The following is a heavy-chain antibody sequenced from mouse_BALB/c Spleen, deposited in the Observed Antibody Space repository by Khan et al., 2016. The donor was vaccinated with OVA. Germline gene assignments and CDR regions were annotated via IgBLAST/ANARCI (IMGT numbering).Heavy chain of an antibody. J-gene: IGHJ3*01. Sequence: QVQLQQPGAELVKPGASVKLSCKASGYTFTNFYMYWVRQRPGQGLEWIGQINPTNGGTNFNEKFKTKATLTVDKSSSTAYMQLSSLTSEDSAVFYCTRSPPYYDNSNQAWFAYWGQGTLVTVSA. CDR2: INPTNGGT. D-gene: IGHD2-10*01. CDR1: GYTFTNFY. CDR3: TRSPPYYDNSNQAWFAY. V-gene: IGHV1S81*02.